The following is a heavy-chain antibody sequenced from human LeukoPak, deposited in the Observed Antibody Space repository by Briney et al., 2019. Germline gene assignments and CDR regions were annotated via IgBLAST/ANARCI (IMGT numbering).Heavy chain of an antibody. CDR2: ISAYNGNT. CDR1: GYTFTSYG. J-gene: IGHJ4*02. V-gene: IGHV1-18*01. D-gene: IGHD4-17*01. CDR3: ARALSGGDYEGGFDY. Sequence: ASVKVSCKASGYTFTSYGISWVRQAPGQGLEWVGWISAYNGNTNYAQKLQGRVTMTTDTSTSTAYMELRSLRSDDTAVYYCARALSGGDYEGGFDYWGQGTLVTVSS.